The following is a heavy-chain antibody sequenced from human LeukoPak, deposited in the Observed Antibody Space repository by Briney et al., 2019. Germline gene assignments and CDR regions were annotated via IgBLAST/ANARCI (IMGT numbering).Heavy chain of an antibody. V-gene: IGHV3-30-3*01. CDR2: ISYDGSNK. D-gene: IGHD6-13*01. CDR3: ARRAAAGTPYYYYGMDV. CDR1: GFTFSSYA. Sequence: GRSLRLSCAASGFTFSSYAMHWVRQAPGKGLEWVAAISYDGSNKYYADSVKGRFTISRDNSKNTLYLQMNSLRAEDTAVYYCARRAAAGTPYYYYGMDVWGQGTTVTVSS. J-gene: IGHJ6*02.